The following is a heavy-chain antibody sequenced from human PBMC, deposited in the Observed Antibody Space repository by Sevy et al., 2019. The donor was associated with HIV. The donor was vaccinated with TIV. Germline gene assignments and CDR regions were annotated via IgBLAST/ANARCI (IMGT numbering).Heavy chain of an antibody. CDR2: IYYSGST. CDR3: ARLLDLRYFLV. V-gene: IGHV4-59*01. CDR1: GGSISSYY. Sequence: SETLSLTYTVSGGSISSYYWSWIRQPPGKGLEWIGYIYYSGSTNYNPSLKSRVTISVDTSKNQFSLKLSSVTAADTAVYYCARLLDLRYFLVWGQGTLVTVSS. J-gene: IGHJ4*02. D-gene: IGHD3-9*01.